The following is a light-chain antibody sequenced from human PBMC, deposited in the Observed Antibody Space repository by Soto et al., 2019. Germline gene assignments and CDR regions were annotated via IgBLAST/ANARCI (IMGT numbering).Light chain of an antibody. CDR1: QSVSSSY. Sequence: IVLTQSPGTLSLSPGERATLSCRASQSVSSSYLAWYQQKPGQAPRLLIYGASSRATGIPDRFSGSGSGTDFTLTISRLEPEDFAVYYCQQYGISPQTFGQGTKV. CDR2: GAS. V-gene: IGKV3-20*01. J-gene: IGKJ1*01. CDR3: QQYGISPQT.